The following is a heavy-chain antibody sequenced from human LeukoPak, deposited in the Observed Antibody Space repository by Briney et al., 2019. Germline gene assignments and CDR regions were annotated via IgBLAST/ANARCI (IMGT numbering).Heavy chain of an antibody. V-gene: IGHV3-23*01. Sequence: GGSLRLSCAASGFTFSSYAMSWVRQAPGKGLEWVSVISGSGGSTYYADSVKGRFTVSRDNSKNTLYLQMSSLRAEDTAVYYCAKENYGDSTGGRFQHWGQGTLVTVSS. CDR3: AKENYGDSTGGRFQH. CDR2: ISGSGGST. D-gene: IGHD4-17*01. J-gene: IGHJ1*01. CDR1: GFTFSSYA.